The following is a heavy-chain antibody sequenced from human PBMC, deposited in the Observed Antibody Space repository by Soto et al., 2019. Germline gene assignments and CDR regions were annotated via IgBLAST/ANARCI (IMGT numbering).Heavy chain of an antibody. CDR2: IIPRSGGT. CDR3: ARDVRNFIGQAGFDY. Sequence: QVQLVQSGAEVKKPGASVKVSCKASGYTFTDYFLHWVRHAPGQGLEWMGWIIPRSGGTNYAQKVEVRVTMTRDTSISTSYMELSTLTSDDTAVYYCARDVRNFIGQAGFDYWGQGTLVTVSS. D-gene: IGHD1-7*01. J-gene: IGHJ4*02. V-gene: IGHV1-2*02. CDR1: GYTFTDYF.